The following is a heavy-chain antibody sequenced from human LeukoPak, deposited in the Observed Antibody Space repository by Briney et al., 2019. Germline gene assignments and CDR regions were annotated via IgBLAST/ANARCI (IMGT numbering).Heavy chain of an antibody. D-gene: IGHD3-10*01. Sequence: SGGSLRLSCAASGFIVSHNYMTWVRQAPGKGLEWISVIYIDGTTYYADSVKGRFTISRDQANNTLYLQMNTLRDEDTAVYYCARAPHEEYYFDYWGQGTLVTVSS. CDR1: GFIVSHNY. CDR2: IYIDGTT. CDR3: ARAPHEEYYFDY. J-gene: IGHJ4*02. V-gene: IGHV3-53*01.